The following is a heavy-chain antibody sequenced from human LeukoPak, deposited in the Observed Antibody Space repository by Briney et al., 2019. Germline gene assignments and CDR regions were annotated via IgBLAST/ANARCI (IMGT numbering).Heavy chain of an antibody. CDR1: GFTFSGHW. J-gene: IGHJ4*02. V-gene: IGHV3-7*01. CDR2: INQGGSDK. D-gene: IGHD1-14*01. CDR3: TRDRSRAEDD. Sequence: GGSLRLSCAASGFTFSGHWMSWVRKAPGKGLEWVANINQGGSDKYYVDSVKGRFTISRDNANNLLYLQMNSLRGGDTAVYYCTRDRSRAEDDWGQGTLVTVSS.